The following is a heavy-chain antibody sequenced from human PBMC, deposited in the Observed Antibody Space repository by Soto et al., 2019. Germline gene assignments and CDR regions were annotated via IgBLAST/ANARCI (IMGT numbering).Heavy chain of an antibody. J-gene: IGHJ3*02. Sequence: EVQLVESGGGLVQPGGSRRLSCAASGFTFSSYWMSWVRQAPGKGLEWVANIKQDGSEKYYVDSVKGRFTISRDNANNSLYMHRNSLRAEEPAVDYCARDSWQWLVMGDFDIWGQGTMVTVSS. V-gene: IGHV3-7*05. CDR3: ARDSWQWLVMGDFDI. CDR1: GFTFSSYW. D-gene: IGHD6-19*01. CDR2: IKQDGSEK.